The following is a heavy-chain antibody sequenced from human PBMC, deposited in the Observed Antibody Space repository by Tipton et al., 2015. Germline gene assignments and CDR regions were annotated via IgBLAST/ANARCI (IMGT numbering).Heavy chain of an antibody. CDR2: IKGDGSIS. V-gene: IGHV3-74*01. Sequence: SLRLSCSASGFTFSLYWMHWVRQVPGKGLAWVSRIKGDGSISDHAESVKGRFTISRDNAKNTLYLQMNSLRAEDTAVYFCARGDYFDYWGQGTLVTVSS. J-gene: IGHJ4*02. CDR3: ARGDYFDY. CDR1: GFTFSLYW.